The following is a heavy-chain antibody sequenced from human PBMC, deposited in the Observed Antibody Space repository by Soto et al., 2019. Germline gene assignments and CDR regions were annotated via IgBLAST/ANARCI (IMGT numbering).Heavy chain of an antibody. Sequence: SVKVSCKASGYTFTSYAMHWVRQAPGQRLEWMGWIIPIIGTANYAQKFQGRVTITADESTSTAYMELSSLRSEDTAVYYCARRDFWSGPGYYYYGMDVWGQGTTVTVSS. D-gene: IGHD3-3*01. V-gene: IGHV1-69*13. CDR1: GYTFTSYA. CDR2: IIPIIGTA. CDR3: ARRDFWSGPGYYYYGMDV. J-gene: IGHJ6*02.